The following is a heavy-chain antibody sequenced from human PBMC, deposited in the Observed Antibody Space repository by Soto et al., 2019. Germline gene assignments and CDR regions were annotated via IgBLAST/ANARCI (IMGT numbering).Heavy chain of an antibody. CDR2: IWYDGSNK. D-gene: IGHD3-3*01. Sequence: QVQLVESGGRVVQPGRSLRLSCAASGFTFSSYGMHWVRQAPGKGLEWVAVIWYDGSNKYYADSVKGRFTISRDNSKNTLYLQMNSLRAEDTAVYYCARDFFSGAPFDYWGQGTLVTVSS. V-gene: IGHV3-33*01. CDR3: ARDFFSGAPFDY. J-gene: IGHJ4*02. CDR1: GFTFSSYG.